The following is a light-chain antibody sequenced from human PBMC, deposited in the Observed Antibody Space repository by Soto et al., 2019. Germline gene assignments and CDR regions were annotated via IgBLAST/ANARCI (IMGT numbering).Light chain of an antibody. CDR2: DND. J-gene: IGLJ2*01. Sequence: QSVLTQPPSVSAAPGQKVTISCSGSSSNIGNNYVFWYQQLPGTAPKLLIYDNDKRPSGIPDRFSGSKSGTSATLGITGLQTGDEADYNGATWDRSLRVGVFGGGTKLTVL. CDR1: SSNIGNNY. V-gene: IGLV1-51*01. CDR3: ATWDRSLRVGV.